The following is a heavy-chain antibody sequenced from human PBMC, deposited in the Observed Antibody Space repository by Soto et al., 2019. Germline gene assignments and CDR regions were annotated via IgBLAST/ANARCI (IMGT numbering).Heavy chain of an antibody. J-gene: IGHJ3*02. Sequence: GGSLRLSCAASGFTFSDYYMTWIRQAPGTGLEWVSYISSSGTGIYYADSMKSRFTISRDNAKNTLYLQMSSLRAEDTAVYYCARAYSDAFDIWGQGTMVTVS. CDR1: GFTFSDYY. CDR2: ISSSGTGI. CDR3: ARAYSDAFDI. V-gene: IGHV3-11*01. D-gene: IGHD2-15*01.